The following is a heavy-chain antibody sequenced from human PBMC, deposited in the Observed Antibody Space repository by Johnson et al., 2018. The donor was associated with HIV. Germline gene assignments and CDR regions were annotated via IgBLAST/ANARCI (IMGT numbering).Heavy chain of an antibody. J-gene: IGHJ3*02. V-gene: IGHV3-13*01. CDR2: IGTAGDT. CDR1: GFTFSSYD. CDR3: ARVGHSSGWFSRLGGAFDM. Sequence: VQLVESGGGLVQPGGSLRLSCAASGFTFSSYDMHWVRQATGKGLEWVSAIGTAGDTYYPGSVKGRFTISRENAKNSLYLQMNSLRAGDTAVYYCARVGHSSGWFSRLGGAFDMWGPGTMVTVSS. D-gene: IGHD6-19*01.